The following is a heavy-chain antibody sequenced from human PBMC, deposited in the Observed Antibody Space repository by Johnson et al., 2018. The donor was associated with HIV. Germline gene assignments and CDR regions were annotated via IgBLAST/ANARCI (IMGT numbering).Heavy chain of an antibody. Sequence: VQLVESGGGLVQPGGSLRLSCAASGFTVRSNYMSWVRQAPGKGLEWVSVIYSGGSTYYADSVKGRFSISRDNSKNTLYFQMNSLRAEDTAVYYRARGTEGDGAFDIWGQGTMVTVSS. J-gene: IGHJ3*02. CDR3: ARGTEGDGAFDI. V-gene: IGHV3-66*02. CDR1: GFTVRSNY. D-gene: IGHD1-1*01. CDR2: IYSGGST.